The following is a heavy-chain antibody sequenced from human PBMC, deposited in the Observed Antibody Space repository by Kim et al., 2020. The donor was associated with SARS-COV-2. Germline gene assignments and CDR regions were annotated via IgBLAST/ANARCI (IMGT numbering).Heavy chain of an antibody. Sequence: GESLKISCKGSGYSFTSYWIGWVRQMPGKGLEWMGIIYPGDSDTRYSPSFQGQVTISADKSISTAYLQWSSLKASDTAMYYCARRAGAGWYGYYYYMDVWGKGTTVTVSS. D-gene: IGHD6-19*01. V-gene: IGHV5-51*01. CDR2: IYPGDSDT. CDR1: GYSFTSYW. J-gene: IGHJ6*03. CDR3: ARRAGAGWYGYYYYMDV.